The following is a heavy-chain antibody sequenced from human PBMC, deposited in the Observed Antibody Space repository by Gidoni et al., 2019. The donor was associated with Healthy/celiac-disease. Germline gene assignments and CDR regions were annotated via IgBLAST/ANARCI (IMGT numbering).Heavy chain of an antibody. D-gene: IGHD2-2*01. J-gene: IGHJ4*02. CDR2: ISYDGSNK. CDR3: ARGNLVVVPAATDFDY. Sequence: VRQAPGKGLEWVAVISYDGSNKYYADSVKGRFTISRDNSKNTLYLQMNSLRAEDTAVYYCARGNLVVVPAATDFDYWGQGTLVTVSS. V-gene: IGHV3-30*04.